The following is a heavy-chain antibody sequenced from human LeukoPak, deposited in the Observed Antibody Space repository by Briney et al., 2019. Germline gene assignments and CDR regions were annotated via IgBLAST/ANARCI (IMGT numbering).Heavy chain of an antibody. CDR2: ISSSGSTI. CDR1: GFTFSSYE. D-gene: IGHD3-22*01. J-gene: IGHJ6*03. V-gene: IGHV3-48*03. CDR3: ARGDYYDSSGYYRYYYYMDV. Sequence: GGSLRLSCAASGFTFSSYEMNWVRQAPGKGLEWVSYISSSGSTIYYADSVKGRFTISRDNAKNSLYLQMNSLRAEDTAVYYCARGDYYDSSGYYRYYYYMDVWGKGTTVTVSS.